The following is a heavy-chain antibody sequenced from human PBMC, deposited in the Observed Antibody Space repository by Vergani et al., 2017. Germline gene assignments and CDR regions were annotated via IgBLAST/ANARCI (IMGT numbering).Heavy chain of an antibody. CDR2: INPNTGGT. Sequence: QVQLVQSGAEVRKPGASVKVSCKASGYTFTDFYMHWFRQAPGQGLEWMGWINPNTGGTNYALKFQGRVTMTRDTSSSTAYIELSRMRSDDTAVYSCARVGGLGSHDKDYYYYGMDVWGQGTTVTVSS. V-gene: IGHV1-2*02. CDR3: ARVGGLGSHDKDYYYYGMDV. J-gene: IGHJ6*02. CDR1: GYTFTDFY. D-gene: IGHD3-16*01.